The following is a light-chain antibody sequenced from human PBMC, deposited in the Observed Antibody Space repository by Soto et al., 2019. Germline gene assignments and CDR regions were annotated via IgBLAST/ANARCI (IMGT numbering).Light chain of an antibody. CDR2: GAS. V-gene: IGKV3-20*01. J-gene: IGKJ1*01. CDR3: QQYGSSPWT. Sequence: EIVLTQSPGTLSLSPGERATLSCRASQSVSSSYLAWYRQKPGQAPRLLIYGASSRATGIPDRFSGSGSGTDFTLTISRLEPEDFAVYYCQQYGSSPWTFGQGTTVDIK. CDR1: QSVSSSY.